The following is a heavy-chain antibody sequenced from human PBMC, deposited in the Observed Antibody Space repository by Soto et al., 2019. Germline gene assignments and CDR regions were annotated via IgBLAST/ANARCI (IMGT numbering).Heavy chain of an antibody. CDR3: SREASGVHSSWFDP. J-gene: IGHJ5*02. CDR2: ISNYNGNT. V-gene: IGHV1-18*04. Sequence: QVQLVQSGAEVRKPGASVKDSCKASGYTFTTSSITWVRQAPGQRLEWMGWISNYNGNTNYAQKLQGRDTMTTDTSTSKAYMEQMSLRSDDTAVYYCSREASGVHSSWFDPWGQGNLFTGST. CDR1: GYTFTTSS. D-gene: IGHD6-13*01.